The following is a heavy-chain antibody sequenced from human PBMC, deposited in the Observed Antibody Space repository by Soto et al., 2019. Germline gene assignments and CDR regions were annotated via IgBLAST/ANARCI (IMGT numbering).Heavy chain of an antibody. Sequence: EVQLVESGGGLVQPGKSLRISCAASGFSFDDYAMHWVRQGPGKGLEWVSGISWNSLRIGYADSVKGRFTISRDNAKNSLFLQMNSLRAEDTAFYYCAKERSSGWYPGAKAIDVWGQGTAVTVSS. V-gene: IGHV3-9*01. D-gene: IGHD6-19*01. CDR3: AKERSSGWYPGAKAIDV. CDR1: GFSFDDYA. J-gene: IGHJ6*02. CDR2: ISWNSLRI.